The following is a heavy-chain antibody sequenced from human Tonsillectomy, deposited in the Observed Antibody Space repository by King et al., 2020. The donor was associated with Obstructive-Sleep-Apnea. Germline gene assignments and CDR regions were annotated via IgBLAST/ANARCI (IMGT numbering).Heavy chain of an antibody. V-gene: IGHV3-73*02. Sequence: VQLVESGGGLVQPGGSLKLSCAASGFTFSGSAMHWVRQASGKGLEWVGRIRSKANSYATAYAASVKGRFTISRDDSKNTAYLQMNSLKTEDTAVYYCTRHVEMATIVDYWGQGTLVTVSS. CDR2: IRSKANSYAT. J-gene: IGHJ4*02. D-gene: IGHD5-24*01. CDR3: TRHVEMATIVDY. CDR1: GFTFSGSA.